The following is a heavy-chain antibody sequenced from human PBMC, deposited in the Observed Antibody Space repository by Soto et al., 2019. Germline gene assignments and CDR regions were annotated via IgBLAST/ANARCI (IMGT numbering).Heavy chain of an antibody. Sequence: GGSLRLSCAASGFTFSSYAMSWVRQAPGKGLEWVSAISGSGGSTYYADSVKGRFTISRDNSKNTLYLQMNSLRAEDTAVYYCAKSDFWSGPTMLYYFDYWGQGTLVTVSS. CDR1: GFTFSSYA. J-gene: IGHJ4*02. V-gene: IGHV3-23*01. CDR2: ISGSGGST. D-gene: IGHD3-3*01. CDR3: AKSDFWSGPTMLYYFDY.